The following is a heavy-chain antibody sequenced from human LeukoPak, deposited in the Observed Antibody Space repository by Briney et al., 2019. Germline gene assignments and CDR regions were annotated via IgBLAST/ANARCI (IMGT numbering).Heavy chain of an antibody. CDR3: ARERYSGSYFDY. D-gene: IGHD1-26*01. CDR2: IWYDGSNK. CDR1: GFTFSSYG. Sequence: PGRSLRLSCAASGFTFSSYGMHWVRQAPGKGLEWVAVIWYDGSNKYYADSVKGRFTISRDNSKNTLYLQMNSLRAEDTAVYYCARERYSGSYFDYWGQGTLVTVSS. J-gene: IGHJ4*02. V-gene: IGHV3-33*01.